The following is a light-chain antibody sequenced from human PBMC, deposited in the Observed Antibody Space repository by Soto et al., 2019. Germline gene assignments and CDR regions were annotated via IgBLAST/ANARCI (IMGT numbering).Light chain of an antibody. CDR1: SSNLGAGYD. CDR2: GNR. CDR3: QAYDYSLTASV. Sequence: QSLLTQPPSVSGAPGQRVTLSCTGNSSNLGAGYDVHWYQQLPGAAPKLVIFGNRNRPSGVPERFSGSKSGTSASLAITGLQAEDEAHYYCQAYDYSLTASVFGGGTKLTVL. V-gene: IGLV1-40*01. J-gene: IGLJ3*02.